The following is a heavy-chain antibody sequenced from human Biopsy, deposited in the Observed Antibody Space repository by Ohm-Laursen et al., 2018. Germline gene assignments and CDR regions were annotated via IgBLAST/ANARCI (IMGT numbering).Heavy chain of an antibody. CDR2: ISASGNHT. Sequence: FLRLSCAASGFTFSGFSMNWVRQAPGKGLEWVSSISASGNHTYYTDSVKGRFTVSRDNGKNSVYLQMNSLRVEDTAVYYCARDGEAKYCKHGVCPSDFWGQGTLVTVSS. D-gene: IGHD2-8*01. J-gene: IGHJ4*02. CDR3: ARDGEAKYCKHGVCPSDF. CDR1: GFTFSGFS. V-gene: IGHV3-21*01.